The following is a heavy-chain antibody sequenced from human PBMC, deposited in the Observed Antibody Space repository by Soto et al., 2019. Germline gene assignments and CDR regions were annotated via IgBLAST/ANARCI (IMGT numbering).Heavy chain of an antibody. CDR2: IYYSGST. V-gene: IGHV4-59*08. D-gene: IGHD7-27*01. CDR3: ARRTGDNHFDY. Sequence: SETLSLTCTVSGGSISSYYWSWIRQPPGKGLEWIGYIYYSGSTNYNPSLKSRVTISVDTSKNQFSLKLSSVTAADTAVYYCARRTGDNHFDYWGQGTLVTVSS. CDR1: GGSISSYY. J-gene: IGHJ4*02.